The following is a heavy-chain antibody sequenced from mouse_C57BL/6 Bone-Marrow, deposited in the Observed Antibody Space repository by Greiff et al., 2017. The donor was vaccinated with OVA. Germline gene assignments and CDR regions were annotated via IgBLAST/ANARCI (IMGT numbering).Heavy chain of an antibody. CDR2: IDPSDSYT. D-gene: IGHD1-1*01. Sequence: QVHVKQPGAELVKPGASVKLSCKASGYTFTSYWMQWVKQRPGQGLEWIGEIDPSDSYTNYNQKFKGKATLTVDTSSSTAYMQLSSLTSEDSAVYYCARRDYYGSSYFDYWGQGTTLTVSS. J-gene: IGHJ2*01. V-gene: IGHV1-50*01. CDR1: GYTFTSYW. CDR3: ARRDYYGSSYFDY.